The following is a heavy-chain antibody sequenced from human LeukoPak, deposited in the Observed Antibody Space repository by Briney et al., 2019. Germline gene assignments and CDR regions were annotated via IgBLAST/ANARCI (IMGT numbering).Heavy chain of an antibody. CDR2: ISYGNT. D-gene: IGHD2-15*01. J-gene: IGHJ5*02. Sequence: SETLSLTCSVSGGSICTYYWNWIRQTPGKGLEWIGHISYGNTDYNPSLKSRVTISVDTSKNQFSLKLTSVTAADTAVYYCSRVKAHIYCRYCDPWGQGALVTVSS. V-gene: IGHV4-59*08. CDR1: GGSICTYY. CDR3: SRVKAHIYCRYCDP.